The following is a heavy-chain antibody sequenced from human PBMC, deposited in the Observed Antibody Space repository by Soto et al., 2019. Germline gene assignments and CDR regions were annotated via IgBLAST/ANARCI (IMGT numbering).Heavy chain of an antibody. D-gene: IGHD1-26*01. CDR3: XXDGVGATTFFGFLDY. J-gene: IGHJ4*02. CDR2: IRYDGSDE. V-gene: IGHV3-30*02. Sequence: QVQLVESGGGVVQPGGSLRLSCAASASIFKGHGMHWVRQAPGKGLEWVAIIRYDGSDEHYGDSVKGRFTISRDNSKNMXXXQMXXLXXXXXXXXXXXXDGVGATTFFGFLDYWGQGXLVTVSS. CDR1: ASIFKGHG.